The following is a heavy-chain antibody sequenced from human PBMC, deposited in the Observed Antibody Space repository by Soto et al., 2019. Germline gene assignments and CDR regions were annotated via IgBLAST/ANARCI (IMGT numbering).Heavy chain of an antibody. V-gene: IGHV4-61*01. D-gene: IGHD2-21*02. CDR3: ARVDIVVVTVIDY. CDR1: GGSVSSGSYY. Sequence: TLSLTCTVSGGSVSSGSYYWSWIRQPPGKGLERIGYIYYSGSTNYNPSLKSRVTISVDTSKNQFSRKLSSVTAADTAVYYCARVDIVVVTVIDYWGQCTLVTVSS. CDR2: IYYSGST. J-gene: IGHJ4*02.